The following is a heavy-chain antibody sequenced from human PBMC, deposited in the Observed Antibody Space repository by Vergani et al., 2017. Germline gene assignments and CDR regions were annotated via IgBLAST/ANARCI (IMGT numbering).Heavy chain of an antibody. J-gene: IGHJ3*02. CDR1: GFTFSNAW. CDR2: IKSKTDGGTT. Sequence: VQLVESGGGLVKPGGSLRLSCAASGFTFSNAWMSWVRQAPGKGLEWVGRIKSKTDGGTTDYAAPVKGRFTISRDDSKNTLYLQMNSLKTEDTAVYYCTTGPIQLWLGIFAFDIWGQGTMVTVSS. D-gene: IGHD5-18*01. CDR3: TTGPIQLWLGIFAFDI. V-gene: IGHV3-15*01.